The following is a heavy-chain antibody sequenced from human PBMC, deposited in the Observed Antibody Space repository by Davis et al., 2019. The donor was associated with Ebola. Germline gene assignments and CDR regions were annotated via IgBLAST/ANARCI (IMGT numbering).Heavy chain of an antibody. V-gene: IGHV1-18*04. J-gene: IGHJ4*02. CDR3: ARAQFPTTSDH. D-gene: IGHD1-1*01. Sequence: ASVKVSCNASGYTFTSYGITWVRQAPGQGLEWMGWINPHNGNTNYAPNVQGRVTMTTDTSTSTAYMEVGSLRSDDTAVYYCARAQFPTTSDHWGQGTLVTVSS. CDR1: GYTFTSYG. CDR2: INPHNGNT.